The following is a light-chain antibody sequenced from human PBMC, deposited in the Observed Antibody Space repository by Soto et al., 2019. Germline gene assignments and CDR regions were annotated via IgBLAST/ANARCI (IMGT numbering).Light chain of an antibody. CDR3: QQYNSYPIT. CDR2: DAS. J-gene: IGKJ5*01. V-gene: IGKV1-5*01. CDR1: QSISSW. Sequence: DIQMTQSPSTLSASVGDRVTITCRASQSISSWLAWYQQEPGKAPKLLIYDASSLESGVPSRFSGSGSGTEFTLTISSLQPDDFATYYCQQYNSYPITFGQGTRLE.